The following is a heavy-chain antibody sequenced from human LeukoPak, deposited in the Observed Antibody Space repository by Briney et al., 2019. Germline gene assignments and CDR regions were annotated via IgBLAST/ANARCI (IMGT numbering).Heavy chain of an antibody. Sequence: QAGGSLRLSCAASGFAFSNYWMTWVRQAPGKGLEWVANIKQDGSDKYYVDSVKGRFTISRDNAKNSLYLQMNSLRAEDTAVHYCASTGSCSFWGQGTTVTVSS. CDR3: ASTGSCSF. CDR1: GFAFSNYW. V-gene: IGHV3-7*01. J-gene: IGHJ3*01. CDR2: IKQDGSDK. D-gene: IGHD1-14*01.